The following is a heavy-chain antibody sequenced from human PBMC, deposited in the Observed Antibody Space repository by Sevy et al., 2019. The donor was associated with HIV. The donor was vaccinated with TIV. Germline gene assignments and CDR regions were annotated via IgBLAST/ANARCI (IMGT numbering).Heavy chain of an antibody. J-gene: IGHJ4*02. Sequence: GGSLRLSCAASGFTFNNAWMSWVRQAPGKGLEWVGRIKSKTDGGTTDYAAPVKGRFTISREDSTNSVYVKMNSLKTEETALYYCIYYYDSSGKKTFDYWGQGTLVTVSS. CDR2: IKSKTDGGTT. CDR3: IYYYDSSGKKTFDY. CDR1: GFTFNNAW. D-gene: IGHD3-22*01. V-gene: IGHV3-15*01.